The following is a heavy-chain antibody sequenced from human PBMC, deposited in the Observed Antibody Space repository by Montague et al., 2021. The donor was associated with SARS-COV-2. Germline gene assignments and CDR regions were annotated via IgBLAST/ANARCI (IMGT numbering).Heavy chain of an antibody. D-gene: IGHD3/OR15-3a*01. J-gene: IGHJ4*02. CDR2: IFYIGKT. CDR1: GYSISSGYY. CDR3: VRVLDNRVRDY. V-gene: IGHV4-38-2*02. Sequence: SETLSLTCSVSGYSISSGYYWGWIRQPPGKGLQWVGRIFYIGKTYYSPPPKSRLTTQLDSSKNKFSLQARSVTAADTAVYYCVRVLDNRVRDYWGQGTLVTVSS.